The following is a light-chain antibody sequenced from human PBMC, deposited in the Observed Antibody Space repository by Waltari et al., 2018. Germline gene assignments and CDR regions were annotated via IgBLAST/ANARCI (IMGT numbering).Light chain of an antibody. CDR1: RSAGGGYNY. J-gene: IGLJ2*01. CDR3: SSYISSDTLEL. Sequence: HSALTQPASVSGSPGQSITISCTGTRSAGGGYNYVSWSQQHPGKAPKPMIFDFSYRPSGISNRFSGSKSGNTASLTISGLQAEDEADYYCSSYISSDTLELFGGGTSLTVL. V-gene: IGLV2-14*03. CDR2: DFS.